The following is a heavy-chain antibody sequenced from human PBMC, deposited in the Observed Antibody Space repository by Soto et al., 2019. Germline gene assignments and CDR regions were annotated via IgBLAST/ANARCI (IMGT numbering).Heavy chain of an antibody. CDR2: IYHSGST. Sequence: SETLSITCAVCGGSVSSGGYSWSWIRQPPGKGLEWIGYIYHSGSTYYNPSLKSRVTISVDRSKNQFSLKLSSVTAADPAVYYCARLTSYDSSGYYCYGGQGTLVTVSS. D-gene: IGHD3-22*01. CDR1: GGSVSSGGYS. V-gene: IGHV4-30-2*01. J-gene: IGHJ4*02. CDR3: ARLTSYDSSGYYCY.